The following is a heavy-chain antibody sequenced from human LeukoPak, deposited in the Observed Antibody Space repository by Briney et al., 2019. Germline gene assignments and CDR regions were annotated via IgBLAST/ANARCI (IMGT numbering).Heavy chain of an antibody. J-gene: IGHJ6*02. CDR1: GYTFTSYD. V-gene: IGHV1-8*01. D-gene: IGHD5-18*01. CDR2: MNPNSGNT. CDR3: AIYRGGQLRQNYYYYGMDV. Sequence: ASVKVSCKASGYTFTSYDINWVRQATGQGLEWMGWMNPNSGNTGYAQKFQGRVTMTRNTSISTAYMELSSPRSEDTAVYYCAIYRGGQLRQNYYYYGMDVWGQGTTVTVSS.